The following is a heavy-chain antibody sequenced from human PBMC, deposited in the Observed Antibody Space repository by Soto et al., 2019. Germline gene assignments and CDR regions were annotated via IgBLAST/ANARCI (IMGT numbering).Heavy chain of an antibody. D-gene: IGHD3-22*01. J-gene: IGHJ3*02. CDR1: GFTFSDYY. Sequence: GSLRLSCAASGFTFSDYYMSWIRQAPGKGLEWVSYISSSGSTIYYADSVKGRFTISRDNAKHSLYLQMNSLRAEDTAVYYCARGQYYYDSSGYDAFDIWGQGTMVTVS. CDR3: ARGQYYYDSSGYDAFDI. CDR2: ISSSGSTI. V-gene: IGHV3-11*01.